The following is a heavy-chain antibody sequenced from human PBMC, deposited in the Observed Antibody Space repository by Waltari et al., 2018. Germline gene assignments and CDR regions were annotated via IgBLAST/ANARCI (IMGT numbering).Heavy chain of an antibody. D-gene: IGHD5-12*01. CDR2: INPNSGGT. CDR1: GYTFTGHY. V-gene: IGHV1-2*06. Sequence: QVQLVQSGAEVKKPGASVKVSCKASGYTFTGHYMQWVRQAPGQGLEWMGRINPNSGGTNYAQKFQGRVTMTRDTSISTAYMELSRLRSDDTAVYYCARLGATMAYYYGMDVWGQGTTVTVSS. J-gene: IGHJ6*02. CDR3: ARLGATMAYYYGMDV.